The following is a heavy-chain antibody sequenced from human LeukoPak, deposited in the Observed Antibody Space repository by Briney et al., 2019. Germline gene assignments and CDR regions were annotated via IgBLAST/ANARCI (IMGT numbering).Heavy chain of an antibody. Sequence: AGGSQRLSCAASGFTFSSYGMHWVRQAPGKGLEWVAVISYDGSNKYYADSVKGRFTISRDNSKNTLYLQMNSLRAEDTAVYYCAKVAYGYSYGYVDYWGQGTLVTVSS. CDR3: AKVAYGYSYGYVDY. D-gene: IGHD5-18*01. V-gene: IGHV3-30*18. CDR1: GFTFSSYG. J-gene: IGHJ4*02. CDR2: ISYDGSNK.